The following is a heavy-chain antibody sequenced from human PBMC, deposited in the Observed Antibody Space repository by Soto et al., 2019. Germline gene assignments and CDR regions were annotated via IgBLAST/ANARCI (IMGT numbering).Heavy chain of an antibody. J-gene: IGHJ4*02. CDR2: IWYDGSNK. CDR3: ARDRRDYDFWSGYYSDY. D-gene: IGHD3-3*01. V-gene: IGHV3-33*01. CDR1: GFTFSSYG. Sequence: PGGSLRLSCAASGFTFSSYGMHWVRQAPGKGLEWVAVIWYDGSNKYYADSVKGRFTISRDNSKNTLYLQMNSLRAEDTAVYYCARDRRDYDFWSGYYSDYWGQGTLVTVSS.